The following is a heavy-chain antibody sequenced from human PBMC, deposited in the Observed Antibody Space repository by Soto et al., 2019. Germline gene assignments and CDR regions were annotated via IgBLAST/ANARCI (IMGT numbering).Heavy chain of an antibody. V-gene: IGHV4-38-2*01. J-gene: IGHJ4*02. CDR3: VRSRDSSWATY. CDR1: DYFISSGYY. CDR2: NYHSGST. Sequence: PSDTLSLTCAVSDYFISSGYYWGWIRQPPGEGLEWIESNYHSGSTSSNPSLKSRVNISVDTSKNQFFLKLSSVTAADKDVYYCVRSRDSSWATYWGQGTLVTVSS. D-gene: IGHD6-13*01.